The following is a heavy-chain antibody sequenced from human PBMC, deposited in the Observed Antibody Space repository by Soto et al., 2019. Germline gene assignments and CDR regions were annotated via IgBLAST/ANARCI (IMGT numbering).Heavy chain of an antibody. Sequence: ASVKVSCKASGYTFTSYGISWVRQAPGQGLEWMGWISAYNGNTNYAQKLQGRVTMTTDTSTSTAYMELRSLRSDDTAVYYCASNYDFWSGYYDGGTGNYYYGMDVWGQGTTVTVSS. V-gene: IGHV1-18*01. CDR1: GYTFTSYG. CDR2: ISAYNGNT. J-gene: IGHJ6*02. D-gene: IGHD3-3*01. CDR3: ASNYDFWSGYYDGGTGNYYYGMDV.